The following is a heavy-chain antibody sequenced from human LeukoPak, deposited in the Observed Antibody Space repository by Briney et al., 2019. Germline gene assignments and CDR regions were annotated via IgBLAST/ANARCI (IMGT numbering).Heavy chain of an antibody. D-gene: IGHD6-13*01. J-gene: IGHJ4*02. CDR2: INHSGST. CDR1: GGSFSGYY. Sequence: SETLSLTCAVYGGSFSGYYWSWIRHPPGKGLEWIGEINHSGSTNYNPSLKSRVTISVDTSKNQFSLKLSSVTAADTAVYYCARGRGRQQLVPFDYWGQGTLVTVSS. V-gene: IGHV4-34*01. CDR3: ARGRGRQQLVPFDY.